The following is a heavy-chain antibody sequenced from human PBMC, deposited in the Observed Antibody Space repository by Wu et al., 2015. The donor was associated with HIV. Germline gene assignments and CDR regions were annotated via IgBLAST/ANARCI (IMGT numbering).Heavy chain of an antibody. V-gene: IGHV1-2*02. CDR1: GYTFIDYY. CDR2: ISPRTGNT. Sequence: QVQLLQSGPEVKNPGTSVTVSCKASGYTFIDYYIHWIRQAPGQGLEWMGWISPRTGNTKYMQKFEGTITLTRDTSIMTTYLQLSRLTSDDTALYYCARNRDYGDYNFDSWGQGTLVTVSS. D-gene: IGHD4-17*01. CDR3: ARNRDYGDYNFDS. J-gene: IGHJ5*01.